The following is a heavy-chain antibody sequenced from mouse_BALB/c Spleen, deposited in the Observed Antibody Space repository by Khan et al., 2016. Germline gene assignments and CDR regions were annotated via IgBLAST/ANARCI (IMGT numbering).Heavy chain of an antibody. J-gene: IGHJ4*01. CDR1: DYSITSGYY. D-gene: IGHD1-1*02. CDR2: ISYDGSN. Sequence: EVQLQESGPGLVKPSQSLSLTCSVTDYSITSGYYWNWIRQFPGNKLEWMGYISYDGSNNYNPSLKNRISITRDTSKNQFFLKLNSVTTEDTATYYGARYGYYAIDYGGQGTSVTVSS. V-gene: IGHV3-6*01. CDR3: ARYGYYAIDY.